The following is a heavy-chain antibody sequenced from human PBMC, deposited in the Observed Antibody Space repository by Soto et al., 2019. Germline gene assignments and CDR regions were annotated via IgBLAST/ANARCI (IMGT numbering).Heavy chain of an antibody. CDR2: IYYSGST. V-gene: IGHV4-59*01. CDR1: GGSISSYY. CDR3: ARDFTPRGIDPRGHFDY. D-gene: IGHD6-13*01. Sequence: KPSETLSLTCTVSGGSISSYYWSWIRQPPGKGLEWIGYIYYSGSTNYNPSLKSRVTISVDTSKNQFSLKLSSVTAADTAVYYCARDFTPRGIDPRGHFDYWGQGTLVTVSS. J-gene: IGHJ4*02.